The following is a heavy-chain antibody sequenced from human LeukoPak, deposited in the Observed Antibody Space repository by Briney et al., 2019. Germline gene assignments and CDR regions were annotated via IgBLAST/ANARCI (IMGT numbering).Heavy chain of an antibody. CDR1: GGSISSGGYS. CDR2: IYHSGST. Sequence: SQTLSLTCAVAGGSISSGGYSWSWIRQPPGKGLEWIGYIYHSGSTSYNPSLKSRVTVSVDRSTNQFSLKLSSVTAADTAVYYCARACGGTCYFDYWGQGTLVTVSS. CDR3: ARACGGTCYFDY. J-gene: IGHJ4*02. V-gene: IGHV4-30-2*01. D-gene: IGHD2-15*01.